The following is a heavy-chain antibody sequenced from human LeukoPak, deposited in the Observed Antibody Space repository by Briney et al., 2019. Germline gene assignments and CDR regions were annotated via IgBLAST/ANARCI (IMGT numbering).Heavy chain of an antibody. V-gene: IGHV1-18*04. CDR3: ARGWGDIVVVPAAMTFDY. CDR2: ISAYNGNT. J-gene: IGHJ4*02. D-gene: IGHD2-2*01. CDR1: GYTFTSYG. Sequence: GASVKVSCKASGYTFTSYGISWVRQAPGQGREWMGWISAYNGNTNYAQKLQGRVTMTTDTSTSTAYMELRSLRSDDTAVYYCARGWGDIVVVPAAMTFDYWGQGTLVTVSS.